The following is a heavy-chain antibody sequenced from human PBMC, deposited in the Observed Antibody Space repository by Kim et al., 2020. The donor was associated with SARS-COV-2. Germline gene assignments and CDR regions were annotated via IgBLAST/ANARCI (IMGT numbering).Heavy chain of an antibody. J-gene: IGHJ4*02. Sequence: GGSLRLSCAASGFTFSSYSMNWVRQAPGKGLEWVSSISSSSYIYYADSVKGRFTISRDNAKNSLYLQMNSLRAEDTAVYYCARDWAFGSWTYYFDYWGQGTLVTVSS. CDR2: ISSSSYI. CDR3: ARDWAFGSWTYYFDY. CDR1: GFTFSSYS. V-gene: IGHV3-21*01. D-gene: IGHD6-13*01.